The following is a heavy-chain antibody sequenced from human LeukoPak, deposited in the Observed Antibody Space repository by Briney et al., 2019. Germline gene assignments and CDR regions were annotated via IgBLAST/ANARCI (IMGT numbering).Heavy chain of an antibody. J-gene: IGHJ4*02. Sequence: GGSLRLSCAASGFTFSSYGMHWVRQAPGKGLEWVAVISYDGSNKYYADSVKGRFTISRDNAKNSLYLQMNSLRAEDTAVYYCARVIGDLGYFDYWGQGTLVTVSS. V-gene: IGHV3-30*03. D-gene: IGHD2-21*01. CDR2: ISYDGSNK. CDR3: ARVIGDLGYFDY. CDR1: GFTFSSYG.